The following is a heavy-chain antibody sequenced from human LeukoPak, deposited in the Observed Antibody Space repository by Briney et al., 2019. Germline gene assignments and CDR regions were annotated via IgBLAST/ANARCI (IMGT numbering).Heavy chain of an antibody. Sequence: ASVKVSYKASGYTFTSYDVNWVRQATGQGLEWMGWMNPNSGNTGYAQKFQGRVTITRNTSISTAYMQLSSLRSEDTAVYYCARRVSYGDFDYWGQGTLVTVSS. CDR3: ARRVSYGDFDY. CDR1: GYTFTSYD. D-gene: IGHD4-17*01. J-gene: IGHJ4*02. V-gene: IGHV1-8*01. CDR2: MNPNSGNT.